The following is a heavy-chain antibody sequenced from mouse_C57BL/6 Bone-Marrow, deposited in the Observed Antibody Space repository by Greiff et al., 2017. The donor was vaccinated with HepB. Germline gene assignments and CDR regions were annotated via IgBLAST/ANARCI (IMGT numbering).Heavy chain of an antibody. J-gene: IGHJ2*01. CDR1: GFTFSSYA. Sequence: EVKLMESGEGLVKPGGSLKLSCAASGFTFSSYAMSWVRQTPEKRLEWVAYISSGGDYIYYADTVKGRFTISRDNARNTLYLQMSSLKSEDTAMYYWTRAYGSTWDGYYFDYWGQGTTLTVSS. CDR3: TRAYGSTWDGYYFDY. D-gene: IGHD1-1*01. CDR2: ISSGGDYI. V-gene: IGHV5-9-1*02.